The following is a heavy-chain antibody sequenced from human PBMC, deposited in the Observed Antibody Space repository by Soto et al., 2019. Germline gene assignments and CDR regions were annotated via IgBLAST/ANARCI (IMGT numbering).Heavy chain of an antibody. Sequence: SETLSLTCTVSGRSITMYYWTWFRQPQGKGLSWIGYIAHSGSTDYNPSLKSRVTISVDTSKNQFSLKLNSVTAADTAVYFCARGGCSSCLFAYWGQGALVTVSS. D-gene: IGHD6-13*01. CDR2: IAHSGST. J-gene: IGHJ4*02. CDR3: ARGGCSSCLFAY. V-gene: IGHV4-59*01. CDR1: GRSITMYY.